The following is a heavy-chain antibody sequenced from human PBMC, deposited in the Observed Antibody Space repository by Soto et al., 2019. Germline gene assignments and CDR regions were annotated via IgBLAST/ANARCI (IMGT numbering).Heavy chain of an antibody. CDR3: TRGSGSYYFNGDH. V-gene: IGHV3-23*01. CDR1: GFMFKNYE. Sequence: GGSLRLSCAASGFMFKNYEMSWVRQAPGKGLEWVSAINSRGDRTYYAGPVKGRFTISRDNSKNTLYLHMTSLRVEGTAMYFCTRGSGSYYFNGDHWGQGTLVTVSS. CDR2: INSRGDRT. D-gene: IGHD3-10*01. J-gene: IGHJ5*02.